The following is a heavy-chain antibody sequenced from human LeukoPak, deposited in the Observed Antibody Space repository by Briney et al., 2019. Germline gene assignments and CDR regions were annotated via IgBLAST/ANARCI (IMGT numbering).Heavy chain of an antibody. J-gene: IGHJ4*02. Sequence: GGSLRLSCAASGFTVSSNYMSWVRQAPGKGLEWVSVIYSGGSTYYADSVKGRFTISRDNSKNTLYLQMNSLRAEDTAVYYCAKESYYYDSSGYAFDYWGQGTLVTVSS. V-gene: IGHV3-53*01. CDR3: AKESYYYDSSGYAFDY. D-gene: IGHD3-22*01. CDR1: GFTVSSNY. CDR2: IYSGGST.